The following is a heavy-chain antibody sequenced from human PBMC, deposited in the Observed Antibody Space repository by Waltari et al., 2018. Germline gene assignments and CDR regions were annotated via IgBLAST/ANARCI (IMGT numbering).Heavy chain of an antibody. CDR1: GYTFTGYY. CDR2: INPNIGGT. D-gene: IGHD2-2*01. V-gene: IGHV1-2*06. Sequence: QVQLVQSGAEVKKPGASVKVSCKASGYTFTGYYMHWVRQAPGPGLEWMGRINPNIGGTNYAQKFQGRVTMTRDTSISTAYMELSRLRSDDTAVYYCARVRLWVVPAAMHFDYWGQGTLVTVSS. J-gene: IGHJ4*02. CDR3: ARVRLWVVPAAMHFDY.